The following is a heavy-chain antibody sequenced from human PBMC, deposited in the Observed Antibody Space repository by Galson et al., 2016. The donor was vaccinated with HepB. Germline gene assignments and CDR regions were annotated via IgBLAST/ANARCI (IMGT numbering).Heavy chain of an antibody. CDR1: GFTFGNYE. CDR3: VRDDIVAPGEATYYFDY. V-gene: IGHV3-48*03. CDR2: ISKSGTTV. Sequence: GSLRLSCAASGFTFGNYEMNWVRQAPGKGLEWVSFISKSGTTVYYADSVKGRFTISRDNANNALYLHMDSLGVEDTAVYYCVRDDIVAPGEATYYFDYWGQGTLVTVSS. J-gene: IGHJ4*02. D-gene: IGHD5-12*01.